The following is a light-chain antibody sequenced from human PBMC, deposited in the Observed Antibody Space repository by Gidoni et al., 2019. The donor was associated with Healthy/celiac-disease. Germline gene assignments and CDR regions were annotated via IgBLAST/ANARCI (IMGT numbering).Light chain of an antibody. CDR3: QAWDSSTYVV. CDR1: KLGNKY. Sequence: SYELTQPTSVSVSPGQTASITCSGDKLGNKYTCWYQQKPGQSPVLVLYQDTKRPSGIPERFSGSNSGNTATLTISGTQAMDEADYYCQAWDSSTYVVFGGGTKLTVL. J-gene: IGLJ2*01. CDR2: QDT. V-gene: IGLV3-1*01.